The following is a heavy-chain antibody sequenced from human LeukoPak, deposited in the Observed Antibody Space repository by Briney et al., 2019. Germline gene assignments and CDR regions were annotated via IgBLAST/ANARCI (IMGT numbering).Heavy chain of an antibody. J-gene: IGHJ6*02. CDR3: ARGWGFEDIVVVPAAHYYYGMDV. V-gene: IGHV1-8*01. CDR1: GYTFTSYD. Sequence: ASVKGACKACGYTFTSYDINWVRHATGQGLDWRGWMNSNSGNTGYAQKFQGRVTMTRNTSISTAYMELGSLRSEDTDVYYCARGWGFEDIVVVPAAHYYYGMDVWGQGTMVTVSS. CDR2: MNSNSGNT. D-gene: IGHD2-2*01.